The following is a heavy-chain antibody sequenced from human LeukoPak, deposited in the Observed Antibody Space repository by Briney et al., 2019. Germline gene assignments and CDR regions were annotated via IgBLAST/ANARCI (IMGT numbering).Heavy chain of an antibody. J-gene: IGHJ6*04. V-gene: IGHV3-72*01. Sequence: GGSLELSCAASGFPFSDHYMDWVRPAPGKGLEGVGRTRNKANSYTTEYAASVKGRFTISRDDSKNSLYLQMNSLKTEDTAVYYCASSMTTVTTYPGNNYYYYGMDVWGKGTTVTVSS. CDR1: GFPFSDHY. CDR3: ASSMTTVTTYPGNNYYYYGMDV. CDR2: TRNKANSYTT. D-gene: IGHD4-17*01.